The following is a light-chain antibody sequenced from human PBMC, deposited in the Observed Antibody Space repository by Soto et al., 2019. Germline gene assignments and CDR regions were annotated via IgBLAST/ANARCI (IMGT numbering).Light chain of an antibody. V-gene: IGLV2-11*01. CDR1: SSDVGGYNF. J-gene: IGLJ1*01. Sequence: QSALTQPRSVSGSPGQSVTISCTGTSSDVGGYNFVSWYQQYPGKAPKLIIYDVTKGPSGVPDRFSGSKCGNTASLTISGLQTDDEADYYCCSYAGSYTHVFGTGTKVTVL. CDR3: CSYAGSYTHV. CDR2: DVT.